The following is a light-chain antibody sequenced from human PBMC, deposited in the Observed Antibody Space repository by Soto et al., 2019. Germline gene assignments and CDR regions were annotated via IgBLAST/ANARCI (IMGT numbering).Light chain of an antibody. CDR1: SSDVGGYNY. J-gene: IGLJ1*01. CDR2: EVS. V-gene: IGLV2-14*03. CDR3: SSYTASSTLL. Sequence: QSVLTQPASVSGSPGQSITTSCTGTSSDVGGYNYVSWSQQHPGKAPKLLISEVSNRPSGVSNRFSGSKSGNTASLTISGLQADEEADYYCSSYTASSTLLFGTGTKVTVL.